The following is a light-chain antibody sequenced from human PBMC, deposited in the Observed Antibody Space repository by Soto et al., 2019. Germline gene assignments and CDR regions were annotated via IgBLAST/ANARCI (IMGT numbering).Light chain of an antibody. CDR3: QKYNSAPFT. CDR1: QGIYNY. CDR2: AAS. Sequence: DIQMTQSPSSLSASIGDRVTITCRATQGIYNYLAWYQEKPGKVPKLLIYAASILQSRVPSRFSGSGSGTEFPLTISSLQPEDVATYYCQKYNSAPFTFGPGTKVDVK. V-gene: IGKV1-27*01. J-gene: IGKJ3*01.